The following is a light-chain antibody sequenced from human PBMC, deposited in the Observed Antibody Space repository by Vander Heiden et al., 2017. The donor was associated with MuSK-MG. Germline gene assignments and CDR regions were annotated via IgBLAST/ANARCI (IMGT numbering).Light chain of an antibody. CDR3: QQFDNVPIT. J-gene: IGKJ5*01. CDR1: HDIRNN. CDR2: DAS. Sequence: DIQVTQSPSSLSASVGDRLTITCQASHDIRNNVNWYQRKPGKAPKLLIYDASNLETGVPSRFSGSGSGTDFTFTISSLQPEDIATYYCQQFDNVPITFGQGTRLEIK. V-gene: IGKV1-33*01.